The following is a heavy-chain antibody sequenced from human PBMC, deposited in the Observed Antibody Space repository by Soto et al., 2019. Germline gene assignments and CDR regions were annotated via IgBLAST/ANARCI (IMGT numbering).Heavy chain of an antibody. J-gene: IGHJ4*02. CDR2: ISSSSKNI. CDR3: ARGGGWYQGDY. CDR1: GFTFSIYS. D-gene: IGHD6-19*01. Sequence: EVQLVESGGGLVKSGGSLRLSCGASGFTFSIYSMNWVRQAPGKGLEWVSSISSSSKNIYYADSLKGRFTISRDNAKNSLYLQMNSLRDDDTAVYYCARGGGWYQGDYCGQGTLVTVSS. V-gene: IGHV3-21*01.